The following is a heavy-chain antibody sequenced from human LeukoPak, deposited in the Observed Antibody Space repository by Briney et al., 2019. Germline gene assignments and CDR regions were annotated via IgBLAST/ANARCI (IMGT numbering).Heavy chain of an antibody. CDR3: AKTAAKNAYYYYYMDV. D-gene: IGHD6-13*01. V-gene: IGHV3-23*01. J-gene: IGHJ6*03. CDR1: GFTFSSFA. Sequence: PGGSLRLSCAASGFTFSSFALSWVRQAPGKGLEWVSSISADGRATNYADSPNGRFTISRDNSNNMLYLQMSSLRADDTAVYYCAKTAAKNAYYYYYMDVWGRGTTVTVSS. CDR2: ISADGRAT.